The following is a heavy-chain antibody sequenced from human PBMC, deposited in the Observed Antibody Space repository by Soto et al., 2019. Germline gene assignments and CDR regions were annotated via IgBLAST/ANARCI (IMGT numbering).Heavy chain of an antibody. V-gene: IGHV3-33*08. CDR3: ATDRGGSPFDY. J-gene: IGHJ4*02. D-gene: IGHD1-26*01. CDR2: IRANGITK. CDR1: GLTFSTYG. Sequence: QVQLVESGGGVVQPGMSLRLSCTVSGLTFSTYGMHWVRQAPGKGLEWVAVIRANGITKDYAASLKGRFTISKDNAKNTLYLDMNTLSVDDTAVYYCATDRGGSPFDYWGQGTLVTVSS.